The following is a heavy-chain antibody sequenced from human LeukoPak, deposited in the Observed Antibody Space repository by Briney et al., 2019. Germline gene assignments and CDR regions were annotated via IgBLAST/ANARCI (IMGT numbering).Heavy chain of an antibody. CDR2: ISYDGSNK. J-gene: IGHJ3*01. Sequence: GGSLRLSCAASGFTFSSYGMHWVRQAPGKGLEWVAVISYDGSNKYYADSVKGRFTISRDNSKNTLYLQMNSLRAEDTAVYYCARSRYYYDRWGRGTMVTVSS. CDR1: GFTFSSYG. CDR3: ARSRYYYDR. D-gene: IGHD3-22*01. V-gene: IGHV3-30*03.